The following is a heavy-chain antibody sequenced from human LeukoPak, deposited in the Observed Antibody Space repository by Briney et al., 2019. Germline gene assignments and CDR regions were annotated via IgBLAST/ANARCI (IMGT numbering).Heavy chain of an antibody. CDR3: AKDYKVEMATQIFDY. CDR1: GFTFSSYG. Sequence: GGSLRLSCAASGFTFSSYGMHWVRQAPGKGLEWVAVISYDGSNKYYADSVKGRFTISRDNSKNTLYLQMNSLRAEDTAVYYCAKDYKVEMATQIFDYWGQGTLVTVSS. CDR2: ISYDGSNK. V-gene: IGHV3-30*18. D-gene: IGHD5-24*01. J-gene: IGHJ4*02.